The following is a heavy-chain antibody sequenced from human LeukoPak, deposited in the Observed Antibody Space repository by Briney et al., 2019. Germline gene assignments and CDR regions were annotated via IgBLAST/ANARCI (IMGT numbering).Heavy chain of an antibody. J-gene: IGHJ3*02. V-gene: IGHV1-18*01. D-gene: IGHD3-10*01. CDR3: ARSRPVRLRRRGGTGPTNAFDI. Sequence: ASVKVSCKASGYTFTSYGISWVRQAPGQGLEWMGWISAYNGNTNYAQKLQGRVTMTTDTSTSTAYMELRSLRSDDTAVYYCARSRPVRLRRRGGTGPTNAFDIWGQGTMVTVSS. CDR1: GYTFTSYG. CDR2: ISAYNGNT.